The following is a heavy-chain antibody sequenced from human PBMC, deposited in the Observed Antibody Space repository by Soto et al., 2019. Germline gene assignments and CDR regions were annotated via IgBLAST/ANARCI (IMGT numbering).Heavy chain of an antibody. Sequence: SETLSLTCTVSGGSISGHYWIWIRQPPGEGMEWIGYIFYGGSTTYNNNPSLKSRVSISVDTSKNQFYLRLSSVTAADTAVYYCARVGSSGWSPDYWGQGTLVTVSS. V-gene: IGHV4-59*11. D-gene: IGHD6-19*01. CDR1: GGSISGHY. CDR2: IFYGGSTTY. J-gene: IGHJ4*02. CDR3: ARVGSSGWSPDY.